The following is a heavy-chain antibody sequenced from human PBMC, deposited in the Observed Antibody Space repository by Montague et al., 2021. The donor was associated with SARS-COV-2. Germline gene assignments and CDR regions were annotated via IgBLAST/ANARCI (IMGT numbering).Heavy chain of an antibody. CDR2: RCYRSKWNN. Sequence: CAISGDSVAGDKAGCSWIKQSPEKQFEWLGRRCYRSKWNNDYAVSVKSRITINPDTSKNQISLQLNSVTPEDTAVYYCARTSASSDYWGQGTLVTVSS. CDR3: ARTSASSDY. CDR1: GDSVAGDKAG. D-gene: IGHD1-26*01. V-gene: IGHV6-1*01. J-gene: IGHJ4*02.